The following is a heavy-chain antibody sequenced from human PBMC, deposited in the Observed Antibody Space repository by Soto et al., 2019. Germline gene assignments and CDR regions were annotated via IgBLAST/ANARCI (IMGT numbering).Heavy chain of an antibody. Sequence: EVQLLEYGGGLVQPGGSLRLYCAASGFTFSSYAMSWVRQAPGKGLEWVSAISGSGGSTYYAGSVKGRFTISRDNSKNTLYLQMNSLRAADTAVYYCAKPLSGSYYSLDYWGQGTLVTVSS. CDR3: AKPLSGSYYSLDY. J-gene: IGHJ4*02. CDR2: ISGSGGST. D-gene: IGHD1-26*01. V-gene: IGHV3-23*01. CDR1: GFTFSSYA.